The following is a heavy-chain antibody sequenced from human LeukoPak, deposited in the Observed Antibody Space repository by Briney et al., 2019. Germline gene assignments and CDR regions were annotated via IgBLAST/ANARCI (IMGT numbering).Heavy chain of an antibody. CDR2: IVVGSGNT. Sequence: SVKVSCKASGFTFTSSAVQWVRQARGQRLEWIGWIVVGSGNTNYAQKFQERVTITRDMSTSTAYMEQSSLRSEDTAVYYCAADQTDYCDSSGYGPMGYWGQGTLVTVSS. D-gene: IGHD3-22*01. J-gene: IGHJ4*02. V-gene: IGHV1-58*01. CDR3: AADQTDYCDSSGYGPMGY. CDR1: GFTFTSSA.